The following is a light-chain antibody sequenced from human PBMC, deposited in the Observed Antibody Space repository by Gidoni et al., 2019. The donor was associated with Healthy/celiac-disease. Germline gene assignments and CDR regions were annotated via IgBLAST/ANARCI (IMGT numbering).Light chain of an antibody. CDR2: VAS. CDR1: HSISSY. CDR3: QQSYSTPPWT. V-gene: IGKV1-39*01. J-gene: IGKJ1*01. Sequence: DIQMTQSPSSLSASLGDRVTITCREIHSISSYLKWDQQKPGKATKLLIYVASSLQSGVPSRFSGSGSGTDFTLTISSLQPEDFASYYCQQSYSTPPWTFGQGTKVEIK.